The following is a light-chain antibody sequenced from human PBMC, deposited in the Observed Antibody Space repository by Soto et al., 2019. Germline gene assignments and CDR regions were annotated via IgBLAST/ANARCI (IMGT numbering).Light chain of an antibody. Sequence: EIVLTQSPGTLSLSPGERATLSCRASQSVTSNYLAWYQQKPGQAPRLPIYGASSRATGIPDRFSGSGSGTDFTLTISRLEPEDFAVYYCQHYVSSPWTFGQGTKVEIK. CDR2: GAS. J-gene: IGKJ1*01. V-gene: IGKV3-20*01. CDR3: QHYVSSPWT. CDR1: QSVTSNY.